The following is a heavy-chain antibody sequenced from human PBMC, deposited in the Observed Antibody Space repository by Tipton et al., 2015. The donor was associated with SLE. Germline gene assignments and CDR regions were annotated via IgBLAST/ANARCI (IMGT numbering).Heavy chain of an antibody. D-gene: IGHD1-1*01. CDR3: ARGQLDIGLHKFDP. J-gene: IGHJ5*02. Sequence: TLSLTCAVFGGSISRNNWWSWVRQPPGKGLEWIGEIYHSGSTNYNPSLKSRVTISVDTSKNQFSLNLSSVTAADTAVYYCARGQLDIGLHKFDPWGQGTLVPVSS. CDR1: GGSISRNNW. CDR2: IYHSGST. V-gene: IGHV4-4*02.